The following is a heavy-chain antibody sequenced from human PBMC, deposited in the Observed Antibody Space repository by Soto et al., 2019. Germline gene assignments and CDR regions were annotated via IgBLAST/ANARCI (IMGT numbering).Heavy chain of an antibody. J-gene: IGHJ4*02. V-gene: IGHV4-59*08. CDR2: IYYSGST. CDR1: GGSISSYY. CDR3: ARFSVVVVAAPGPTCYFDY. D-gene: IGHD2-15*01. Sequence: SETLSLTCTVSGGSISSYYWSWIRQPPGKGLEWIGHIYYSGSTNYNPSLKSRVTISVDTSKNQFSLKLSSVTAADTAVYYCARFSVVVVAAPGPTCYFDYWGQGTLVTVSS.